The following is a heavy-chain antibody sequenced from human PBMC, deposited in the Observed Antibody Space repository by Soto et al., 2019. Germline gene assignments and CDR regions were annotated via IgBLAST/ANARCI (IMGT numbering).Heavy chain of an antibody. V-gene: IGHV4-31*03. D-gene: IGHD1-26*01. J-gene: IGHJ4*02. Sequence: QVQLQESGPGLVKPSQTLSLTCTVSGGSISSGGYYWSWIRQHPGKGLEWIGYIYYSGSTYYNPSLKSRVTISVDTSKDQFSLKLSSVTAADTAVYYCARGGGSYYATGNFDYWGQGTLVTVSS. CDR3: ARGGGSYYATGNFDY. CDR2: IYYSGST. CDR1: GGSISSGGYY.